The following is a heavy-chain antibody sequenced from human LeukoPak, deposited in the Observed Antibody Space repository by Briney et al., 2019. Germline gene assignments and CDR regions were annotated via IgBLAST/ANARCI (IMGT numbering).Heavy chain of an antibody. J-gene: IGHJ1*01. CDR3: ATYSSLNRREFQF. CDR2: MQYDGSIK. V-gene: IGHV3-30*02. CDR1: GFTFSTYG. D-gene: IGHD3-22*01. Sequence: GGSLRLSCAASGFTFSTYGMHWVRQAPGKGLEWVAFMQYDGSIKYYADSVKGRFTISRDNSKNTLYLQMNSLRAEDTAVYYCATYSSLNRREFQFWGQGTLLTVSS.